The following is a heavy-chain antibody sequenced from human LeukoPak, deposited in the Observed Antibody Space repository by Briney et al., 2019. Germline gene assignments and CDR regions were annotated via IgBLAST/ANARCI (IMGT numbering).Heavy chain of an antibody. J-gene: IGHJ4*02. CDR2: INHSRST. D-gene: IGHD1-26*01. Sequence: SETLSLTCAVYGGSFSGYYWSWIRQPPGKGLEWIGEINHSRSTNYNPSLKSRVTISVDTSKNQFSLKLSSVTAADTAVYYCARHGELRFDYWGQGTLVTVSS. CDR1: GGSFSGYY. V-gene: IGHV4-34*01. CDR3: ARHGELRFDY.